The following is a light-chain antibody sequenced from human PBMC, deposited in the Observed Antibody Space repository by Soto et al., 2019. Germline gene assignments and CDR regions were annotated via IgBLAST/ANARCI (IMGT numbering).Light chain of an antibody. Sequence: EIVITQSPATLSVSPGKSATLSCRASQTISSSNLAWYQQKPGQAPRLLIYDVSNRATGSPARFSGSGSGTDFTLTISSLEPEDFAVYYCQQRSNRPPLTFGGGTKVDIK. CDR3: QQRSNRPPLT. V-gene: IGKV3D-20*02. CDR2: DVS. CDR1: QTISSSN. J-gene: IGKJ4*01.